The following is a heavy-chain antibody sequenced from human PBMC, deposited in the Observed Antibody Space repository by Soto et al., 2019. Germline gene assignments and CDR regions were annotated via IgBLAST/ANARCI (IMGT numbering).Heavy chain of an antibody. CDR2: IYYSGST. CDR1: GCSVSSPNHY. Sequence: QVQLQESGPGLVKPAETLSLTCTVSGCSVSSPNHYCSWILQAPGEGLEWIGCIYYSGSTLSHPSLQGRVSTPQDTSKIHVSLQMTSVTAADTAVYYCARLDSGGSRYFNLFVRGTQVTVSS. CDR3: ARLDSGGSRYFNL. J-gene: IGHJ2*01. D-gene: IGHD6-19*01. V-gene: IGHV4-61*01.